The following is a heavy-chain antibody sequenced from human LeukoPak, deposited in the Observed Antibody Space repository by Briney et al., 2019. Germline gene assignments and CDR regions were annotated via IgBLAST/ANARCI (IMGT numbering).Heavy chain of an antibody. CDR3: ARGGRIAARQAYYYYMDV. CDR2: ISAYNGNT. Sequence: ASVKVSCKASGYTFTSYGISWVRQVPGQGLEWMGWISAYNGNTNYAQKLQGRVTMTTDTSTSTAYMELRSLRSDDTAVYYCARGGRIAARQAYYYYMDVWGKGTTVTVSS. J-gene: IGHJ6*03. D-gene: IGHD6-6*01. V-gene: IGHV1-18*01. CDR1: GYTFTSYG.